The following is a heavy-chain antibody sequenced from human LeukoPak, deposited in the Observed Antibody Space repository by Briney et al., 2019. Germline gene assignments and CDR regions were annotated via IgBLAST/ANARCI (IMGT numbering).Heavy chain of an antibody. J-gene: IGHJ3*02. CDR1: GFTFSNYW. CDR3: VRVRGGSGRSYAADAFDI. V-gene: IGHV3-74*01. D-gene: IGHD1-26*01. Sequence: GGSLRLSCAASGFTFSNYWMHWVRQAPGKGLVWVSRIYNDGSSTTYADSVKGRSTISRDNAKSTLYLQMNSLRAEDTAVYYCVRVRGGSGRSYAADAFDIWGQGAMVTVSS. CDR2: IYNDGSST.